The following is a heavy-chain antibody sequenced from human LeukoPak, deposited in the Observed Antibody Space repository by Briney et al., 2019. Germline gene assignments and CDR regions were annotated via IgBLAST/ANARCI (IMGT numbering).Heavy chain of an antibody. Sequence: SETLSLTCAVSGGSLSNNKWWSWVRQLPGKGLEWIGEIYHSGSTNYNPSLKSRVTISVDKSKNQFSLKLSSVTAADTAVYYCANSDSSGYTRQIDYWGQGTLVTVSS. J-gene: IGHJ4*02. CDR1: GGSLSNNKW. V-gene: IGHV4-4*02. CDR2: IYHSGST. D-gene: IGHD3-22*01. CDR3: ANSDSSGYTRQIDY.